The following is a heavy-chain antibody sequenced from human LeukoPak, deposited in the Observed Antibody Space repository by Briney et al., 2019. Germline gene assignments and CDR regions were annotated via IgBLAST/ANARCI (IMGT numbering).Heavy chain of an antibody. J-gene: IGHJ3*02. CDR1: GDSISSGDYY. Sequence: SETLSLTCTVSGDSISSGDYYWSWIRQPAGKGLEWIGRISSSESTNYNPSLKSRVTISVDTSKNQFSLKLSSVTAADTAVYFCARGPYSYDSSGAFDIWGQGTMVTVSS. V-gene: IGHV4-61*02. D-gene: IGHD3-22*01. CDR3: ARGPYSYDSSGAFDI. CDR2: ISSSEST.